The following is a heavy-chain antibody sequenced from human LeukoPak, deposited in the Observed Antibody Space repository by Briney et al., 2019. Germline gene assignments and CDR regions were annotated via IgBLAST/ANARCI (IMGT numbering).Heavy chain of an antibody. CDR3: AKDRSDYYDSSGLDY. CDR2: ISDSVDST. CDR1: GIAFSRSA. V-gene: IGHV3-23*01. D-gene: IGHD3-22*01. Sequence: PGGSLRLSCVASGIAFSRSAMRWVRQAPGKGLEWVSSISDSVDSTYYADSVKGRFTISRDNSKNTLYLQMNSLRVEDTAIYYCAKDRSDYYDSSGLDYWGQGTLVTVSS. J-gene: IGHJ4*02.